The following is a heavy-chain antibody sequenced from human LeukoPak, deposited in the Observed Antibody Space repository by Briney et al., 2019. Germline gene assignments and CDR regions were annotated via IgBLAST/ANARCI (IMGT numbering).Heavy chain of an antibody. J-gene: IGHJ4*02. V-gene: IGHV4-59*01. Sequence: PSATLSLTCTVSGGSISSYYWSWIRQPPGKGLEWIGYIYYSGSTNYNPSLKSRVTISVDTSKNQFSLKLSSVTAADTAVYYCARVSSGWSTDYYFDYWGQGTLVTVSS. D-gene: IGHD6-19*01. CDR3: ARVSSGWSTDYYFDY. CDR2: IYYSGST. CDR1: GGSISSYY.